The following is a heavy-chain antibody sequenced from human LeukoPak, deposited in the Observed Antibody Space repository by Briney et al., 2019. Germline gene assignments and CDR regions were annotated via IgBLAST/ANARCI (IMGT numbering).Heavy chain of an antibody. CDR3: ARGRGYSSGWYGY. D-gene: IGHD6-19*01. CDR2: IYHSGST. J-gene: IGHJ4*02. V-gene: IGHV4-38-2*01. CDR1: GYSISSGYY. Sequence: SETLSLTCAVSGYSISSGYYWGWIRQPPGKGLEWIGSIYHSGSTYYNPSLKSRVTISVDTSKNQFSLKLSSVTAADTAVYYCARGRGYSSGWYGYWGKGTLVTVSS.